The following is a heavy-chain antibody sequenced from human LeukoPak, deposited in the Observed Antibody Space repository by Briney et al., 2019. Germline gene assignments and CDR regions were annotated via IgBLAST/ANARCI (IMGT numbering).Heavy chain of an antibody. V-gene: IGHV3-74*01. D-gene: IGHD3-9*01. Sequence: PGGALRLXCAASGFIFSNYWIHWVRQAPGKVLVWVSRINSDKTITTYADAVRGRFTRSRDKPKNTLSLKMNSLRDEDTAVYYCARFTGYSASFDYWGQGPLVTLYS. CDR3: ARFTGYSASFDY. CDR1: GFIFSNYW. CDR2: INSDKTIT. J-gene: IGHJ4*02.